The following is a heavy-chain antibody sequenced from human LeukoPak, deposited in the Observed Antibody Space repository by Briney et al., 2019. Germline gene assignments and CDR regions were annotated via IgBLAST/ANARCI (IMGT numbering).Heavy chain of an antibody. CDR3: AKGMGYSGYDPYYFDY. Sequence: GGSLRLSCAASGFTFSDYYMSWIRQAPGKGLEWVSYISSSGSTIYYADSVKGRFTISRDNAKNSLYLQMNSLRAEDTALYYCAKGMGYSGYDPYYFDYWGQGTLVTVSS. V-gene: IGHV3-11*01. D-gene: IGHD5-12*01. J-gene: IGHJ4*02. CDR1: GFTFSDYY. CDR2: ISSSGSTI.